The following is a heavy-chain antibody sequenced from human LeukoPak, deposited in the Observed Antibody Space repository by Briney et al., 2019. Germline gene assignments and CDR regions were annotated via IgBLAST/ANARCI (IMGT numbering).Heavy chain of an antibody. CDR1: GYSFTSYW. V-gene: IGHV5-51*01. CDR3: ARQPAEGYCSSTSCYGLIDY. D-gene: IGHD2-2*01. CDR2: IYPGDSDT. J-gene: IGHJ4*02. Sequence: GESLKISCKGSGYSFTSYWIGWVRQMPGKGLEWMGIIYPGDSDTRYSPSFQGQVTIPADKSISTAYLQWSSLKASDTAMYYCARQPAEGYCSSTSCYGLIDYWGQGTLVTVSS.